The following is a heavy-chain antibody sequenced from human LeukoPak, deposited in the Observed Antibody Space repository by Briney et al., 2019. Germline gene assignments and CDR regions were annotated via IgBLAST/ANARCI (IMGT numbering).Heavy chain of an antibody. CDR2: INHSGST. V-gene: IGHV4-34*01. Sequence: SETLSLTCAVYGGSFSGYYWSWIRQPPGKGLEWIGEINHSGSTNYNPSLKSRVTISVDTSKNQFSLKLSSVTAADTAVYYCARPIVATMPVYYYMDVWGKGTTVTVSS. D-gene: IGHD5-12*01. J-gene: IGHJ6*03. CDR3: ARPIVATMPVYYYMDV. CDR1: GGSFSGYY.